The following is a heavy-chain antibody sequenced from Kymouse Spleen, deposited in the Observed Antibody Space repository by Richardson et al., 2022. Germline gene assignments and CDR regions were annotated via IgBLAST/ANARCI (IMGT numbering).Heavy chain of an antibody. D-gene: IGHD1-7*01. V-gene: IGHV3-33*01. J-gene: IGHJ6*02. CDR2: IWYDGSNK. Sequence: QVQLVESGGGVVQPGRSLRLSCAASGFTFSSYGMHWVRQAPGKGLEWVAVIWYDGSNKYYADSVKGRFTISRDNSKNTLYLQMNSLRAEDTAVYYCAREETGTTNYYYYGMDVWGQGTTVTVSS. CDR3: AREETGTTNYYYYGMDV. CDR1: GFTFSSYG.